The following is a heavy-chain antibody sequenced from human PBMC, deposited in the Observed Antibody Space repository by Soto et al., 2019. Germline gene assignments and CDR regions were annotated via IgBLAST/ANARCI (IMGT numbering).Heavy chain of an antibody. J-gene: IGHJ6*02. CDR1: GFSFSTYW. Sequence: EVQLVESGGGLVQPGGSLRLSCAASGFSFSTYWMHWVRQAPGKGLVWVSHINSDGSSTTYADSVTGRFTISRDNAKNTLYLQMNSLRVEDTAVYHCAQDYQGVWGQGTTVTVSS. CDR2: INSDGSST. V-gene: IGHV3-74*02. D-gene: IGHD3-10*01. CDR3: AQDYQGV.